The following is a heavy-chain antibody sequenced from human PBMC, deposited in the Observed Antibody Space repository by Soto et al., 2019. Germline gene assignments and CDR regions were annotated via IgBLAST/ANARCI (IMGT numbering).Heavy chain of an antibody. V-gene: IGHV1-2*02. CDR2: INPTSGGT. CDR1: GYSFTAYY. Sequence: QVQLVQSGAEVKKPGASVKVSCKAAGYSFTAYYIHWVRQAPGQGFEWMGWINPTSGGTNYAQKFQGRVTVTRDTSISTAYMELTRLRSDDTAVYYCARVLGGLGDPFDNWGQGTRVTVSS. J-gene: IGHJ4*02. D-gene: IGHD3-16*01. CDR3: ARVLGGLGDPFDN.